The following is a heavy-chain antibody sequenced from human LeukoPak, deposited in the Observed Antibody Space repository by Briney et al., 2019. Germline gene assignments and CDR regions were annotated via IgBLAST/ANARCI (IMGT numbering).Heavy chain of an antibody. D-gene: IGHD3-9*01. J-gene: IGHJ4*02. CDR3: TRVPLSYDILTGYYNY. Sequence: ASVKVSCMASGYTFTSYGISWVRQAPGQGLEWMGWISAYNGNTNYAQKLQGRVTMTTDTSTSTAYMELRSLRSDDTAVYYCTRVPLSYDILTGYYNYWGQGTLVTVSS. V-gene: IGHV1-18*01. CDR2: ISAYNGNT. CDR1: GYTFTSYG.